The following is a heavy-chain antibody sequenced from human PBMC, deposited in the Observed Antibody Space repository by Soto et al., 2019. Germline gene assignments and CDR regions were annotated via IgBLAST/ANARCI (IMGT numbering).Heavy chain of an antibody. J-gene: IGHJ5*02. Sequence: PSETLSLTCAVYGGSFSGYYWSWIRQPPGKGLEWIGEINHSGSTNYNPSLKSRVTISVDTSKNQFSLKLSSVTAADTAVYYCARGHGGLGYCTNGVCYVTPRRWFDPWGQGTLVTVSS. V-gene: IGHV4-34*01. D-gene: IGHD2-8*01. CDR3: ARGHGGLGYCTNGVCYVTPRRWFDP. CDR1: GGSFSGYY. CDR2: INHSGST.